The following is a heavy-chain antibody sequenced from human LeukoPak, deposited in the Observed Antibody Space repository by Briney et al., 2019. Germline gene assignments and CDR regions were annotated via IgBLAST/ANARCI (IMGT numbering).Heavy chain of an antibody. Sequence: GGSLRLSCAASGFTFSTSAMHWVRQAPGKGLEWVAFIRYDGSNKYYADSVKGRFTISRDNSKNTLYLQMNSLRAEDTAVYYCAKDSGNILTGYYGYYYYYYMDVWGKGTTVTISS. V-gene: IGHV3-30*02. CDR1: GFTFSTSA. D-gene: IGHD3-9*01. CDR3: AKDSGNILTGYYGYYYYYYMDV. CDR2: IRYDGSNK. J-gene: IGHJ6*03.